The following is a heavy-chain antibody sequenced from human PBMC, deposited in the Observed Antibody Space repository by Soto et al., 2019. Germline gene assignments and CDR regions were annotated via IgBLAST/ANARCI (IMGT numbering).Heavy chain of an antibody. V-gene: IGHV5-51*01. CDR1: GYSFTSYR. J-gene: IGHJ6*02. CDR3: AGGGVRGVITRTRDYYGMDV. CDR2: IYPGDSDT. D-gene: IGHD3-10*01. Sequence: PGESLKISCTGSGYSFTSYRIGWVRQMPGKGLEWMGIIYPGDSDTRYSPSFQGQVTISADKSISTAYLQWSSLKASDTAMYYCAGGGVRGVITRTRDYYGMDVWGQGTTVTVSS.